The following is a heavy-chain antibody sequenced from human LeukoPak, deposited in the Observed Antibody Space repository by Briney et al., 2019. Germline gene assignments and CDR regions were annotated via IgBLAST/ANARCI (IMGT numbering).Heavy chain of an antibody. V-gene: IGHV1-69*13. Sequence: SVTVSFKSSGGSFSSYAFSWVRQAPGQGLEWMGGIIPIFGTANYAQKFQGRVTITADESTSTAYMELSSLRSEATAVYYCARDGGYSYAMNDYWGQGTLVTVSS. CDR1: GGSFSSYA. CDR2: IIPIFGTA. J-gene: IGHJ4*02. CDR3: ARDGGYSYAMNDY. D-gene: IGHD5-18*01.